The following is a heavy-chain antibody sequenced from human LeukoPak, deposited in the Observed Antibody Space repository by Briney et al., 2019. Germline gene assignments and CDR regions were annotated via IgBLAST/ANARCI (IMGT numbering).Heavy chain of an antibody. V-gene: IGHV3-30*18. J-gene: IGHJ4*02. CDR3: ANTRGYGYYFNY. D-gene: IGHD2-15*01. CDR2: ISYDGSNK. Sequence: GGSLRLSCAASGFTFSSYGMSWVRQAPGKGLEWVAVISYDGSNKYYADSVKGRFTISRDNSKNTLYLQVNSLRAEDTAVYYCANTRGYGYYFNYWGQGTLVTVSS. CDR1: GFTFSSYG.